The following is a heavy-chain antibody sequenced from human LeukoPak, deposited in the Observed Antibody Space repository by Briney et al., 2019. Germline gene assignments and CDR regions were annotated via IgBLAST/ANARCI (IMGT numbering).Heavy chain of an antibody. CDR2: ISSNGGST. Sequence: GGSLRLSCAASGFTFSSYAMHWVRQAPGKGLEYVSAISSNGGSTYYANSVKGRFTISRDNSKNTLYLQMGSLRAEDMAVYYCARRYYDILTGYSHAFDIWGQGTMVTVSS. CDR3: ARRYYDILTGYSHAFDI. D-gene: IGHD3-9*01. V-gene: IGHV3-64*01. J-gene: IGHJ3*02. CDR1: GFTFSSYA.